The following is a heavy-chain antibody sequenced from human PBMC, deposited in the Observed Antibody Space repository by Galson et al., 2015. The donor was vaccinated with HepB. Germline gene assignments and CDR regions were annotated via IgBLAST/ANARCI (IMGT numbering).Heavy chain of an antibody. D-gene: IGHD3-22*01. Sequence: TLSLTCTVSGGSISSGGYYWSWIRQHPGKGLEWIGYIYYSGSTYYNPSLKSRVTISVDTSKNQFSLKLSSVTAADTAVYYCARDRAYYYDSSGLTYGMDVWGQGTTVTVSS. CDR3: ARDRAYYYDSSGLTYGMDV. CDR1: GGSISSGGYY. V-gene: IGHV4-31*03. J-gene: IGHJ6*02. CDR2: IYYSGST.